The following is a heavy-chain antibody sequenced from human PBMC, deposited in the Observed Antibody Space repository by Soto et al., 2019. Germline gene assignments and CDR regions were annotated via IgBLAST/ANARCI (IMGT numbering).Heavy chain of an antibody. D-gene: IGHD3-10*01. CDR2: MNPNSGNT. CDR3: ARRRAQYGSGSYWFDP. V-gene: IGHV1-8*01. CDR1: GYTFTSYD. Sequence: QVQLVQSGAEVKKPGASAKVSCKASGYTFTSYDINWVRQATGQGLEWMGWMNPNSGNTGYAQKFQGRVTMTRNTSISTAYMELSSLRSEDTAVYYCARRRAQYGSGSYWFDPWGQGTLVTVSS. J-gene: IGHJ5*02.